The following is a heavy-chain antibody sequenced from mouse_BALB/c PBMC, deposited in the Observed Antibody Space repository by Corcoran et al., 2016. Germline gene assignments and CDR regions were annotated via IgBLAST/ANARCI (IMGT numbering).Heavy chain of an antibody. D-gene: IGHD2-1*01. CDR1: GYTFTNYG. V-gene: IGHV9-3-1*01. Sequence: QIQLVQSGPELKKPGETVKISCKASGYTFTNYGMNWVKQAPGKGLKWMGWINTYTGEPTYADDFKGRFAFSLETSASTAYLQINNLKNEDTATYFCARGGNPFAYWGQGTLVNVSA. J-gene: IGHJ3*01. CDR2: INTYTGEP. CDR3: ARGGNPFAY.